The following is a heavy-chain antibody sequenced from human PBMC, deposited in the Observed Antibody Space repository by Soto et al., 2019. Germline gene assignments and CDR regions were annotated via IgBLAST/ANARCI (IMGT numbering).Heavy chain of an antibody. V-gene: IGHV4-31*03. Sequence: QVQLQESGPGLVKPSQTLSLTCTVSGGSISSGGYYWSWIRQHPGKGLEWIGYIYYSGSTYYNPSLKSRVTISVDTSKNQFSLKLSSVTAADTAVYYCAREHRITIFGVRGWDYYYYMDVWGKGTTVTVSS. CDR2: IYYSGST. D-gene: IGHD3-3*01. J-gene: IGHJ6*03. CDR3: AREHRITIFGVRGWDYYYYMDV. CDR1: GGSISSGGYY.